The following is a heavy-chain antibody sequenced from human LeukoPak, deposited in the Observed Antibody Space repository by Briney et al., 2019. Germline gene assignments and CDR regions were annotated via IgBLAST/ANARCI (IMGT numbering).Heavy chain of an antibody. Sequence: SETLSLTCAVYGGSFSGYYWSWIRQPPGKGLEWIGEINHSGSTNYNPSLKSRVTISVDTSKNQFSLKLTSVTAVDTALYYCARSQFSGNWFDPWGQGTLVTVSS. CDR1: GGSFSGYY. CDR3: ARSQFSGNWFDP. J-gene: IGHJ5*02. V-gene: IGHV4-34*01. CDR2: INHSGST.